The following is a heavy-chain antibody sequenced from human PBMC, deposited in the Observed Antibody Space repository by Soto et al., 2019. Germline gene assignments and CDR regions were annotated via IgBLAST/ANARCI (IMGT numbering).Heavy chain of an antibody. D-gene: IGHD4-4*01. CDR2: IFPRDCGG. CDR3: ARLVPRLQPIDS. Sequence: PGESLKIPCQTSAYTFTNNWIGWVRQGPAGGLEWLGLIFPRDCGGRYSPSFEGQVTISPYRSTATASLQPRSLEASPGALSFCARLVPRLQPIDSWGQGTPVTVSS. CDR1: AYTFTNNW. V-gene: IGHV5-51*01. J-gene: IGHJ5*01.